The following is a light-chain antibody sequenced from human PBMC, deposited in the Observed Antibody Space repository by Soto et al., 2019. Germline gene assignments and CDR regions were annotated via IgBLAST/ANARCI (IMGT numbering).Light chain of an antibody. CDR3: QQANGFPVA. CDR1: QGVSGW. V-gene: IGKV1-12*01. Sequence: DIQMTQSPSSVSASVGDRVTITCRASQGVSGWLAWYQQKPGKAPKLLIYSVSSLQSGVPARFSGSGSGTDFALTISSHQPDYFATYYCQQANGFPVAFGGGTRVEIK. CDR2: SVS. J-gene: IGKJ4*01.